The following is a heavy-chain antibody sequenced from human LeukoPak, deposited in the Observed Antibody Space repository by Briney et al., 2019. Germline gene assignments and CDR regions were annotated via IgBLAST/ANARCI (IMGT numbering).Heavy chain of an antibody. CDR1: GFTFSDYY. Sequence: GGSLRLSCAASGFTFSDYYMSWIRQAPGKGLEWVSYISSSGSTIYYADSVKGRFTISRDNSKNTLYLQMNSLRAEDTAVYYCAKKRGYSYGYVHYWGQGTLVTVSS. CDR2: ISSSGSTI. CDR3: AKKRGYSYGYVHY. D-gene: IGHD5-18*01. J-gene: IGHJ4*02. V-gene: IGHV3-11*01.